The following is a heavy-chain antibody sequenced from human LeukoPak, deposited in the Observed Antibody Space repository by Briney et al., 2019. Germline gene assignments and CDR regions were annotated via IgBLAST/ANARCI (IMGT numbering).Heavy chain of an antibody. CDR2: IYYSRST. CDR1: GDSIFGSSYY. D-gene: IGHD3-10*01. V-gene: IGHV4-39*01. Sequence: SETLSLTCTVSGDSIFGSSYYWGWIRQPPGKGLEWIVSIYYSRSTHYNPSLKSRVTISVDTSKNQFFLRLSSVTATDTAVYYCATNRSITLVRGGHGTEKNNLFDPWGQGTLVTVSS. J-gene: IGHJ5*02. CDR3: ATNRSITLVRGGHGTEKNNLFDP.